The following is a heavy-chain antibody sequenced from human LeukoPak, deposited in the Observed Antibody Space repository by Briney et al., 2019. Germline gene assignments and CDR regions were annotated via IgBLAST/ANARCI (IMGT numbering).Heavy chain of an antibody. J-gene: IGHJ4*02. CDR3: ASGESGYYSSVDY. CDR1: GYTFTNFW. Sequence: GESLKISCKASGYTFTNFWIGWVRQMPGKGLEWMGIIYPGDSDTRYSPSFQGQVTISADKSISTAYLQWSSLKASDTAMYYCASGESGYYSSVDYWGQGTLVTVSS. V-gene: IGHV5-51*01. CDR2: IYPGDSDT. D-gene: IGHD3-22*01.